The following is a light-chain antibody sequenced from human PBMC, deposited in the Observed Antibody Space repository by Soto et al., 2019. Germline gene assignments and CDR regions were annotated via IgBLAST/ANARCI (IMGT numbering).Light chain of an antibody. Sequence: IVLTQSPGTLSLSPGERATLSCRASQTVSSSFLAWYQQTPGQAPRLLIYDVSTRATGVPARFSGSGSGTEFTLTISSPQSEDFAVYYCQQYNNWPPTFGQGTRLEIK. CDR1: QTVSSS. CDR3: QQYNNWPPT. V-gene: IGKV3-15*01. CDR2: DVS. J-gene: IGKJ5*01.